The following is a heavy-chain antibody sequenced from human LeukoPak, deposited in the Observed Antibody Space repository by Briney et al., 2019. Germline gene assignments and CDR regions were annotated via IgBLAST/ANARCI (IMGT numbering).Heavy chain of an antibody. Sequence: ASVKVSRKASGYTFTGYYMHWVRQAPGQGLEWMGWINPNSGGTNYAQKFQGRVTMTRDTSISTAYMELSRLRSDDTAVYYCARDRGYQLLLGTFDPWGQGTLVTVSS. D-gene: IGHD2-2*01. CDR2: INPNSGGT. V-gene: IGHV1-2*02. J-gene: IGHJ5*02. CDR3: ARDRGYQLLLGTFDP. CDR1: GYTFTGYY.